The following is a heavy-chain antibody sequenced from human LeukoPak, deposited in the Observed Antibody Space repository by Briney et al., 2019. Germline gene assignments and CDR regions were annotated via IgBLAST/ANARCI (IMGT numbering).Heavy chain of an antibody. Sequence: SVKVSCKASGGTFSSYAITWVRQAPGQGLEGMGGIIPIFGTANYAQKFQGRGTITADESTSTAYMELSSLRSEDTAVYYCARDLPHSSSWYSDIWGQGTMVTVSS. CDR2: IIPIFGTA. D-gene: IGHD6-13*01. V-gene: IGHV1-69*13. CDR1: GGTFSSYA. CDR3: ARDLPHSSSWYSDI. J-gene: IGHJ3*02.